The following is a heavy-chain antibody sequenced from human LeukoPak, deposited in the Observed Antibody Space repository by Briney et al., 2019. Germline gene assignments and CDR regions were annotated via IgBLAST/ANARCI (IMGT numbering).Heavy chain of an antibody. J-gene: IGHJ4*02. Sequence: GGSLRLSCAASGFTFSSYWMSWVRQAPGKGLEWVANIKQDGSEKYYVDSVKGRFTISRDNAKNSLYLQMNSLRAEDTAVYYCARDRKYYYDSSGYYGYWGQGTLVTVSS. D-gene: IGHD3-22*01. CDR1: GFTFSSYW. CDR2: IKQDGSEK. CDR3: ARDRKYYYDSSGYYGY. V-gene: IGHV3-7*01.